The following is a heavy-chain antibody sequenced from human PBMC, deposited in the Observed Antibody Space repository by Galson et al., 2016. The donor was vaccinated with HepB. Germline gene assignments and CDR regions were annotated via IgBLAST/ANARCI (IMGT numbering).Heavy chain of an antibody. CDR2: ISTYNGNR. Sequence: SVKVSCKASGYHFLNYGISWVRQAPGQGLEWMGWISTYNGNRKSAQKVQGKVTMTTDTSTATAYLEVTNLTADDTAVYYCARGRIAVAGSEAYWGQGTLVTVSP. CDR1: GYHFLNYG. D-gene: IGHD6-19*01. V-gene: IGHV1-18*01. CDR3: ARGRIAVAGSEAY. J-gene: IGHJ4*02.